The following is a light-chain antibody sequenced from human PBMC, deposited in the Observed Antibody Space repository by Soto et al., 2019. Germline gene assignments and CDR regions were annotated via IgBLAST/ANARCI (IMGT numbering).Light chain of an antibody. CDR3: QHYNNGPFI. Sequence: EIVLTQSPGTLSLSPGERATLSCRASQSITNTYLTWFQQKPGQAPRLLMYGASNRATGIPDRFSGSGSGTDFTLTISRLEPEDFAVYYCQHYNNGPFIFGPGTKVDIK. CDR2: GAS. J-gene: IGKJ3*01. CDR1: QSITNTY. V-gene: IGKV3-20*01.